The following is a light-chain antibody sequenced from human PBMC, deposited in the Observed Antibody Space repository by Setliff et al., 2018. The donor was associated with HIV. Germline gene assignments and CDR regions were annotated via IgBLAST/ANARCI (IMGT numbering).Light chain of an antibody. CDR1: GSNIGSNY. J-gene: IGLJ2*01. CDR3: ASWDDSLSVVA. CDR2: STN. Sequence: QSVLTQPPSASGTPGQRISISCSGGGSNIGSNYVYWYQQLPGTAPKLLIFSTNERPSGVPDRFSGTKSGASASLAISGLRSEDEADYYCASWDDSLSVVAFGGGTKVTVL. V-gene: IGLV1-47*01.